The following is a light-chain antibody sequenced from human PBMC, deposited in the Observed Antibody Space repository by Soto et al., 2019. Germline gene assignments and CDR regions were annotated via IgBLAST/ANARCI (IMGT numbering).Light chain of an antibody. V-gene: IGLV1-40*01. CDR3: QSYDSSLSAHYV. CDR1: SSNIGAGYD. J-gene: IGLJ1*01. CDR2: GNT. Sequence: QSVLTQPPSVSGAPGQGVTISRTGSSSNIGAGYDVQWYQQLPGTAPKLLIYGNTNRPSGVPDRFSGSKSGTSVSLAITGLQAEDEADYYCQSYDSSLSAHYVFGTGTKLTVL.